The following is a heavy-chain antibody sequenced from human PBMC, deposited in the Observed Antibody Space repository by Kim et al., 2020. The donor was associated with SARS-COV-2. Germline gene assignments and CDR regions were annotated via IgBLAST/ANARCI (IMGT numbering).Heavy chain of an antibody. Sequence: KGRFTTTRDNSKNTLYLQMSSLRAEDTAVYYCVKDHGFYDPTYNWFDPWGQGTLVTVSS. CDR3: VKDHGFYDPTYNWFDP. V-gene: IGHV3-64D*06. J-gene: IGHJ5*02. D-gene: IGHD5-12*01.